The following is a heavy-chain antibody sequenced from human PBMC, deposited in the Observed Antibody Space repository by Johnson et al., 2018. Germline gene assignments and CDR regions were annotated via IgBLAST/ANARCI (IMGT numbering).Heavy chain of an antibody. CDR2: IRSKAYGGTT. D-gene: IGHD1-1*01. V-gene: IGHV3-49*03. CDR3: ARENGERGGMDV. J-gene: IGHJ6*02. Sequence: VQLVESGGGLVQXGRSXRLXCTASGFTFGDYAMSWFRQAPGKGLEWVGFIRSKAYGGTTEYAASVKGRFTISRDDSKSIAYLQMNSLKTEDTAVYYCARENGERGGMDVWGQGTTVTVSS. CDR1: GFTFGDYA.